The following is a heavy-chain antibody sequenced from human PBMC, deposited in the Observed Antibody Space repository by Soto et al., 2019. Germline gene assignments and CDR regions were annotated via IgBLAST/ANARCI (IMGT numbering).Heavy chain of an antibody. J-gene: IGHJ4*02. CDR3: VRGPYNYNSRYFDF. Sequence: SETLSLTCTVSGGSFSGYFWTWIRQPPGKGLEWLAEINHSGITNYNPSVESRVSMSVDTSKNQFSLRLYSVTAADTAVYYCVRGPYNYNSRYFDFWGQGTPVTVSS. CDR2: INHSGIT. V-gene: IGHV4-34*01. D-gene: IGHD1-1*01. CDR1: GGSFSGYF.